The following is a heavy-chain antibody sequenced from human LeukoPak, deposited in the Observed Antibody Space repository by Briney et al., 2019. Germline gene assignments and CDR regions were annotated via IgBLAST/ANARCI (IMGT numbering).Heavy chain of an antibody. D-gene: IGHD6-13*01. J-gene: IGHJ4*02. CDR3: ARDLGEWYSSSWPSDY. Sequence: SETLSLTCAVYGGSFSGYCWSWIRQPPGKGLEWIGEINHSGSTNYNPSLKSRVTISVDTSKNQFSLKLSSVTAADTAVYYCARDLGEWYSSSWPSDYWGQGTLVTVSS. V-gene: IGHV4-34*01. CDR1: GGSFSGYC. CDR2: INHSGST.